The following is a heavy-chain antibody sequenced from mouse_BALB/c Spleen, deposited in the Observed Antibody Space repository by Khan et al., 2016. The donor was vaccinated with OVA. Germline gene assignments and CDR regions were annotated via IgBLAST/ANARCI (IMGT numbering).Heavy chain of an antibody. V-gene: IGHV1-77*01. CDR3: ARSGTGSFLY. J-gene: IGHJ3*01. CDR2: IYPGIGNT. D-gene: IGHD4-1*01. Sequence: QIQLVQSGAELARPGASVKLSYKASGYTFTDYFINWVRQRTGQGLEWIGDIYPGIGNTYYNEKFKGKATLTADKSSSTAYMQLSSLTSEDSAAYFCARSGTGSFLYWGQGTLVTVSA. CDR1: GYTFTDYF.